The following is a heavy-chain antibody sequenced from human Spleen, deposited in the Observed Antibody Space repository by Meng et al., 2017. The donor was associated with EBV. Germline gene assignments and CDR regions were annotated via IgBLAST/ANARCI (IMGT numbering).Heavy chain of an antibody. CDR3: ARNVGGGSYYFY. J-gene: IGHJ4*02. CDR2: INTETGSP. CDR1: GYTFPSVG. Sequence: QLVQSWSECKEPGASVKVSCKASGYTFPSVGVDWVRQAPGQGLEWMGWINTETGSPMYAQDFTGRFVFSLDTSVNTAYLQINSLRAEDTAVYFCARNVGGGSYYFYWGQGTLVTVSS. V-gene: IGHV7-4-1*02. D-gene: IGHD1-26*01.